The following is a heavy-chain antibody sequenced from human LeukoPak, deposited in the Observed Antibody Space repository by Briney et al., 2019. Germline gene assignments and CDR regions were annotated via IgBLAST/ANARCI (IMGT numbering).Heavy chain of an antibody. CDR1: GGSFSGYY. Sequence: SETLSLTCAVYGGSFSGYYWSWIRQPPGKGLEWIGEINHSGSTNYNPSLKSRVTTSVDTSKNQFSLKLSSVTAADTAVYYCARVKISWFDPWGQGTLVTVSS. CDR3: ARVKISWFDP. J-gene: IGHJ5*02. CDR2: INHSGST. V-gene: IGHV4-34*01.